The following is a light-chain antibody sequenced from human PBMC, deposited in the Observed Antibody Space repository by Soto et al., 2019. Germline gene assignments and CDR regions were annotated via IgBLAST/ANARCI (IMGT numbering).Light chain of an antibody. CDR3: QKCYYLPI. Sequence: DIQMTQSPSSLSSAVGDRVTSTCQARHDIPSYLNWYPLKPGKAPKILIYDATIFEAGVPSRFSGSGSGTDITVNISSLQPADLETYYWQKCYYLPIFGPGTTVDFK. CDR2: DAT. J-gene: IGKJ3*01. CDR1: HDIPSY. V-gene: IGKV1-33*01.